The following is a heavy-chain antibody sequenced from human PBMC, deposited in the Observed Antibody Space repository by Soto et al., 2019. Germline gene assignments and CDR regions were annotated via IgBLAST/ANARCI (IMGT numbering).Heavy chain of an antibody. D-gene: IGHD6-19*01. J-gene: IGHJ4*02. CDR3: ARRYGWLYFDY. Sequence: SETLSLTCTVSGGSISSYYWSWIRQPPGKGLEWIGYIYYSGSTTYHPSLKSRVTISVDTSKNQFSLNLTSVTAADTALYYCARRYGWLYFDYWGQGSLVTVSS. CDR1: GGSISSYY. V-gene: IGHV4-59*08. CDR2: IYYSGST.